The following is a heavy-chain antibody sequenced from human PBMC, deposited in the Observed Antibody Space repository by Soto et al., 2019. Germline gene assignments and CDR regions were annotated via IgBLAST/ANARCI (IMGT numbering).Heavy chain of an antibody. J-gene: IGHJ3*02. Sequence: QVQLVESGGGLVKPGGSLRLSCAASGFTFSDYYMSWIRQAPGKGLEWVSYISSSTIYTNYADSVKGRFTISRANAKNSLYLQMNSLTAEDTAVYYCARDADILTGSDAFDIWGQGTMVTVSS. CDR3: ARDADILTGSDAFDI. V-gene: IGHV3-11*05. D-gene: IGHD3-9*01. CDR1: GFTFSDYY. CDR2: ISSSTIYT.